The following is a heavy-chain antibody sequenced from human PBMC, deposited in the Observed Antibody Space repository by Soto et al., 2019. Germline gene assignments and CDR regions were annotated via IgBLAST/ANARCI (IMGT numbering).Heavy chain of an antibody. V-gene: IGHV1-2*04. J-gene: IGHJ6*03. Sequence: ASVKVSCKASGYTFTGYYMHWVRQAPGQGLEWMGWINPNSGGTNYAQKFQGWVTMTRDTSISTAYMELSRLRSDDTAVYYCARDAGKLTGDYYYYYMDVWVKGTTVTVSS. CDR2: INPNSGGT. CDR3: ARDAGKLTGDYYYYYMDV. CDR1: GYTFTGYY. D-gene: IGHD1-20*01.